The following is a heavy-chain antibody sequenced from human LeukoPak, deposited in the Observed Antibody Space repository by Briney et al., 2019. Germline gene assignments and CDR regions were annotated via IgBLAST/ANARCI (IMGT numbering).Heavy chain of an antibody. CDR1: GYSENFYG. Sequence: ASVKVSCKTSGYSENFYGITWVRQVAGQGLEWMGIINPSGGSTSYAQKFQGRVTMTRDMSTSTVYMELSSLRSEDTAVYYCARAVEKWELSHFDYWGQGTLVTVSS. CDR2: INPSGGST. V-gene: IGHV1-46*02. J-gene: IGHJ4*02. D-gene: IGHD1-26*01. CDR3: ARAVEKWELSHFDY.